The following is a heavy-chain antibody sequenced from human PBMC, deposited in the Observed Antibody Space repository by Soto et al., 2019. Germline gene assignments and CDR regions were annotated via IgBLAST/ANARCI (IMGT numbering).Heavy chain of an antibody. J-gene: IGHJ4*02. CDR3: ATAEVDY. CDR1: GFTFGNYW. V-gene: IGHV3-74*01. CDR2: MNSDGSTT. Sequence: EVQLVESGGGLVQPGGSLRLSCAASGFTFGNYWMHWVRQAPGKGLEWVSRMNSDGSTTNYADSVKGRFNVSRDNARNTLHLKMNRLRAEDTAVYYCATAEVDYRGPGTLVTVSS.